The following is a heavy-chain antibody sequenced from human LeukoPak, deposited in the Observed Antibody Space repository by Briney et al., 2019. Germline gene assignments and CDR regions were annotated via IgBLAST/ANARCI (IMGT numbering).Heavy chain of an antibody. V-gene: IGHV4-59*08. D-gene: IGHD3-10*01. CDR2: IYYSGST. CDR1: GGSISSYY. Sequence: SETLSLTCTVSGGSISSYYWSWIRQPPGKGLEWIGYIYYSGSTNYNPSLKSRVTISVDTSKNQFSLKLSSVTAADTAVYYCARSYYGSGSYGYWGQGTLVTVSS. J-gene: IGHJ4*02. CDR3: ARSYYGSGSYGY.